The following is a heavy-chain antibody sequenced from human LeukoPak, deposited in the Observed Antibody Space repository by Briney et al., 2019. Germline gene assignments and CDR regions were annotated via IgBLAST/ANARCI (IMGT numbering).Heavy chain of an antibody. D-gene: IGHD2-15*01. J-gene: IGHJ4*02. Sequence: ASVKVSCKAPVYTLTGYYMQSVRPAPRQRRGRMVWINTNSGGTNYAQEFQSRVTMTRDTSISTSYMELSRVRSDDTAVYYCARDSGRVPYCFDHWGQGTLVTVSS. CDR3: ARDSGRVPYCFDH. V-gene: IGHV1-2*02. CDR2: INTNSGGT. CDR1: VYTLTGYY.